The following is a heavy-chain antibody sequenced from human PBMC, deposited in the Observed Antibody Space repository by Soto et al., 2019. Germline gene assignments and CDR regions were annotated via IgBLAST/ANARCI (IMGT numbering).Heavy chain of an antibody. D-gene: IGHD3-10*01. CDR1: GFSFSDYE. CDR2: ISSSGGTI. Sequence: GGSLRLSCAASGFSFSDYEMNWVRQTPGKGLEWLSYISSSGGTIKYADSVKGRFTISRDNAKNSLYLQMHSLRADDTAVYYCARDAFEIYYKFGLDVWGQGTPVTVSS. V-gene: IGHV3-48*03. J-gene: IGHJ6*02. CDR3: ARDAFEIYYKFGLDV.